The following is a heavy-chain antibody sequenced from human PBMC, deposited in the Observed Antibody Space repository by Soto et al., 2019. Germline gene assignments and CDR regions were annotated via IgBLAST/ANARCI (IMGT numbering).Heavy chain of an antibody. D-gene: IGHD3-10*01. CDR1: GFSFSDYE. CDR2: ISSSGGTI. Sequence: GGSLRLSCAASGFSFSDYEMNWVRQTPGKGLEWLSYISSSGGTIKYADSVKGRFTISRDNAKNSLYLQMHSLRADDTAVYYCARDAFEIYYKFGLDVWGQGTPVTVSS. V-gene: IGHV3-48*03. J-gene: IGHJ6*02. CDR3: ARDAFEIYYKFGLDV.